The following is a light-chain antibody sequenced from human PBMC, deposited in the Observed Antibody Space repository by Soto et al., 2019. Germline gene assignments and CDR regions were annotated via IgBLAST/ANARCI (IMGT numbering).Light chain of an antibody. Sequence: EIVMTQSPATLSVSPGERVTLSCRASQSVSNKLGWYQHKPGQAPRLLIYGASPRATGIPARFSGGGSGTEFTLNISGLQSEDFGVYYCQQYNNWPFTFGPGTKVDIK. CDR2: GAS. CDR3: QQYNNWPFT. J-gene: IGKJ3*01. CDR1: QSVSNK. V-gene: IGKV3-15*01.